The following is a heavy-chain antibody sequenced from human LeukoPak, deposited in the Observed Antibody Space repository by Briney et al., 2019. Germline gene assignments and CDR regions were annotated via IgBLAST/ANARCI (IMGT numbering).Heavy chain of an antibody. Sequence: PGGSLRLSCAASGFTVSSNYMSWVRQAPGEGLEWVSVIYSGGSTYYADSVKGRFTISRDNSKNTLYLQMNSLRAEDTAVYYCARAATVTAESAFGYWGQGTLVTVSS. CDR3: ARAATVTAESAFGY. D-gene: IGHD4-17*01. V-gene: IGHV3-66*01. J-gene: IGHJ4*02. CDR2: IYSGGST. CDR1: GFTVSSNY.